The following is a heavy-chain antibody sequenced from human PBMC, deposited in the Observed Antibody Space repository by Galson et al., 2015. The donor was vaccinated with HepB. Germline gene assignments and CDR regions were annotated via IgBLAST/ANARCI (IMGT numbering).Heavy chain of an antibody. J-gene: IGHJ6*02. Sequence: CAISGDSVSSNSAAWYWIRQSPSRGLEWLGRTYYRAKWYNDYAVSVRGRITINPYTSKNQFSLHLNFVTPEVTAVYYCARVAGTIYYYGMDVWGQGTTVTVSS. CDR3: ARVAGTIYYYGMDV. D-gene: IGHD2-15*01. V-gene: IGHV6-1*01. CDR1: GDSVSSNSAA. CDR2: TYYRAKWYN.